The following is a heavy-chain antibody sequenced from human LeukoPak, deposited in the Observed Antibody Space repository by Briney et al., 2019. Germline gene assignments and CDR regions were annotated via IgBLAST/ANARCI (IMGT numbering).Heavy chain of an antibody. CDR3: AKDLARWERTGANAFDI. Sequence: GGSLRLSCVAYEFILSRYAVSWGRQAAGKGLKWVSSLGNSGDYNWYAGSVKGRFTISRDVSKNTLYLQMNSLGVEDTAVYYCAKDLARWERTGANAFDIWGQGTMVTVSS. J-gene: IGHJ3*02. CDR2: LGNSGDYN. V-gene: IGHV3-23*01. D-gene: IGHD1-26*01. CDR1: EFILSRYA.